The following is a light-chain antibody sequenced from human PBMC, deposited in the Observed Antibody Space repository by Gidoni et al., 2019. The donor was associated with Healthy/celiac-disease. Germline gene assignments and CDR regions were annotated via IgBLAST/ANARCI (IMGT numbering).Light chain of an antibody. CDR3: QQYNSYSMCS. V-gene: IGKV1-5*03. CDR2: KAS. CDR1: QSISSW. J-gene: IGKJ2*04. Sequence: IQMTQSPSTLSASVGDRVTITCRASQSISSWLAWYQQKPGKAPKLLIYKASSLESGVPSRFSGSGSGTEFTLTISSLQPDDFATYYCQQYNSYSMCSCGQGTKLEIK.